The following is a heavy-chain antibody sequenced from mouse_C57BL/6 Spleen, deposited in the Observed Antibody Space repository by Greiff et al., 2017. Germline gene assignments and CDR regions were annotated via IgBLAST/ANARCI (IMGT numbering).Heavy chain of an antibody. Sequence: VKLMESGAELVRPGASVKLSCKASGYTFTDYYINWVKQRPGQGLEWIARIYPGSGNTYYNEKFKGKATLTAEKSSSTAYMQLSSLTSEDSAVYFCARGGLDGFAYWGQGTLVTVSA. CDR2: IYPGSGNT. CDR1: GYTFTDYY. V-gene: IGHV1-76*01. CDR3: ARGGLDGFAY. D-gene: IGHD6-1*01. J-gene: IGHJ3*01.